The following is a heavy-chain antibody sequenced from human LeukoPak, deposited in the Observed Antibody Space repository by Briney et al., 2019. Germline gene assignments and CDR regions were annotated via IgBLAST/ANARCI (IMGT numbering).Heavy chain of an antibody. CDR3: ARDLYDSSGYYPDAFDI. CDR2: IYYSGST. D-gene: IGHD3-22*01. Sequence: SETLSLTCTVSGGSISSYYWSWFRQPPGKGLEWIGYIYYSGSTNYNPSLKSRVTISVDTSKNQFSLKLSSVTAADTAVYYCARDLYDSSGYYPDAFDIWGQGTMVTVSS. V-gene: IGHV4-59*01. CDR1: GGSISSYY. J-gene: IGHJ3*02.